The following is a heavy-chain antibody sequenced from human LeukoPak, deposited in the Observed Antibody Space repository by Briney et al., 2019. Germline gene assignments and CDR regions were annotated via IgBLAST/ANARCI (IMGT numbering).Heavy chain of an antibody. J-gene: IGHJ6*03. CDR3: ARRVATISRRVYYYYMDV. CDR1: GFTFSSYA. CDR2: IRGSGGST. Sequence: PGGSLRLSCAASGFTFSSYAMSWVRQAPGKGLEWVSAIRGSGGSTYYADSVKGRFTISRDNSKNTLYLQMNSLRAEDTAVYYCARRVATISRRVYYYYMDVWGKGTTVTVSS. V-gene: IGHV3-23*01. D-gene: IGHD5-12*01.